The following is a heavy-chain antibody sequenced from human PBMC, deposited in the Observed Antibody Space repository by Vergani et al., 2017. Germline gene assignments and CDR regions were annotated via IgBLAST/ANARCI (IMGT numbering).Heavy chain of an antibody. CDR3: AKDDGGYYGYLDY. CDR2: ISGSGGST. Sequence: EVQLLESGGGLVQPGGSLRLSCAASEFTFSGYAMSWVRQAPGKGLEWVSGISGSGGSTNYADSVKGRFTISRDNSKNTLYLQMNRLRGEDTAVYYCAKDDGGYYGYLDYWGQGTLVTVSS. D-gene: IGHD3-22*01. J-gene: IGHJ4*02. CDR1: EFTFSGYA. V-gene: IGHV3-23*01.